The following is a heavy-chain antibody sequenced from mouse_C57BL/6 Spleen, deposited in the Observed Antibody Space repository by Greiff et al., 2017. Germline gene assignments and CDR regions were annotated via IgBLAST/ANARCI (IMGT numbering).Heavy chain of an antibody. V-gene: IGHV1-82*01. J-gene: IGHJ3*01. CDR2: IYPGDGDT. D-gene: IGHD1-1*01. CDR3: ASDTTVVAPGAY. CDR1: GYAFSGSW. Sequence: VQLQQSGPELVKPGASVKISCTASGYAFSGSWMNWVKQRPGKGLEWIGRIYPGDGDTYYNGKFKGNATLPADKSSSTAYMQLSSLTSEDAAVYFGASDTTVVAPGAYWGQGTLVTVSA.